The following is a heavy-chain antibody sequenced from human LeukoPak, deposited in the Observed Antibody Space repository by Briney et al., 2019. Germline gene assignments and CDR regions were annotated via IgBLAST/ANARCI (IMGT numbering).Heavy chain of an antibody. CDR3: AKDAYSYGSSGGMDV. J-gene: IGHJ6*02. D-gene: IGHD5-18*01. CDR2: ISGSGGST. V-gene: IGHV3-23*01. CDR1: GFTFSSYA. Sequence: PGGSLGLSCAASGFTFSSYAMSWVRQAPGKGLEWVSAISGSGGSTYYADSVKGRFTISRDNSKNTLYLQMNSLRAEDTAVYYCAKDAYSYGSSGGMDVWGQGTTVTVSS.